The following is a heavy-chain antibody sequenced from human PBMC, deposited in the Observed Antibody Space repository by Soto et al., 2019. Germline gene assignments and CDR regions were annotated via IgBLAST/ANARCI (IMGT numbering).Heavy chain of an antibody. D-gene: IGHD2-8*01. CDR1: GYTFTSYG. J-gene: IGHJ6*02. CDR3: ARWRYCTNGVCYRDYYYGMDV. CDR2: ISAYNGNT. Sequence: QVQLVQSGAEVKKPGASGKVSCKASGYTFTSYGISWVRPAPGQGLEWMGWISAYNGNTNYAQKLQGRVTMTTDTSTSTAYMELRSLRSDDTAVYYCARWRYCTNGVCYRDYYYGMDVWGQGTTVTVSS. V-gene: IGHV1-18*04.